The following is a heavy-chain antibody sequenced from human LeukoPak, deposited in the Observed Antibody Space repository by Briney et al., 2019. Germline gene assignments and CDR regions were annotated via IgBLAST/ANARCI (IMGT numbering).Heavy chain of an antibody. D-gene: IGHD5-18*01. CDR1: GGSFSGYY. Sequence: PSETLSLTCAVDGGSFSGYYWSSIRQPRGKGVEWIGEINHSGSTNYNPSLKSRVTISVDTSKNQFSLKLSSVTAADTAVYYCAGDGYSYGSFYFDYWGQGTLVTVSS. CDR3: AGDGYSYGSFYFDY. V-gene: IGHV4-34*01. CDR2: INHSGST. J-gene: IGHJ4*02.